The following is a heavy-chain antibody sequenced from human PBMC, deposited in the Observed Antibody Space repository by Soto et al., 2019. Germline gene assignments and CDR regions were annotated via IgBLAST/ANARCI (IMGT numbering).Heavy chain of an antibody. CDR3: ARLEGSESYYAKRTYYFDY. V-gene: IGHV4-39*01. CDR2: IYYSGST. D-gene: IGHD3-10*01. Sequence: QLQLQESGPGLVKPSETLSLTCTVSGGSISSSSYYWGWIRQPPGKGQEWTGSIYYSGSTYYNPSLNSRVTISVDTSKNQCSLKLSSVTAADTAVYYCARLEGSESYYAKRTYYFDYWGQGTLVTVSS. CDR1: GGSISSSSYY. J-gene: IGHJ4*02.